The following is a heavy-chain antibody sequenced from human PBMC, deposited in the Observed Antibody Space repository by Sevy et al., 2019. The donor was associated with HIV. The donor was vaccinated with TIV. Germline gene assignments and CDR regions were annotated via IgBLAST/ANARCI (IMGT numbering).Heavy chain of an antibody. Sequence: ASVKVSYKASGYTFNNYPINWVRQAPGQGLEWMGWINTKTGNPTFAQNFTGRFVFSLDISAATAYLEIDSLKTEDTAVYYCARGRITGLTATRTWLDPWGQGTLVTVSS. CDR2: INTKTGNP. D-gene: IGHD1-20*01. CDR1: GYTFNNYP. CDR3: ARGRITGLTATRTWLDP. J-gene: IGHJ5*02. V-gene: IGHV7-4-1*01.